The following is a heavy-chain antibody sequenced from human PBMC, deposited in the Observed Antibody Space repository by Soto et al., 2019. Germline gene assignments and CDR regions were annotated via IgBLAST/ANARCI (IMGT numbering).Heavy chain of an antibody. CDR1: GFTFSTYW. CDR2: ISGSGGST. D-gene: IGHD2-21*02. Sequence: GGSLRLSCAASGFTFSTYWMHWIRQVPGKGLEWVSAISGSGGSTYYADSVKGRFTISRDNSKNTLYLQMNSLRAEDTAVYYCAKIGIVVVTATRTYYFDYWGQGTLVTVSS. V-gene: IGHV3-23*01. J-gene: IGHJ4*02. CDR3: AKIGIVVVTATRTYYFDY.